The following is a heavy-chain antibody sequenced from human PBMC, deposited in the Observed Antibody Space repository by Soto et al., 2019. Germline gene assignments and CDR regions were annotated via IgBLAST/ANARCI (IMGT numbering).Heavy chain of an antibody. V-gene: IGHV4-4*02. CDR2: SFHDGTA. J-gene: IGHJ4*02. CDR3: ARLVYDTRLNYMYFDF. CDR1: GDSISGSQW. Sequence: SETLSLTCAVSGDSISGSQWWSWVRLPPGKGLEWIGESFHDGTANYYPSFERRVAISVDTSKNQFSLKLTSVTAADTAIYFCARLVYDTRLNYMYFDFWGQGALVTVSS. D-gene: IGHD3-10*01.